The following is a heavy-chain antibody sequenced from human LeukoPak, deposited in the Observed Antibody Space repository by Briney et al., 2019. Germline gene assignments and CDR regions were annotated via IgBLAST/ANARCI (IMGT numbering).Heavy chain of an antibody. J-gene: IGHJ4*02. V-gene: IGHV1-18*01. CDR2: ISANTGKT. D-gene: IGHD3-3*01. CDR1: GYTFATYG. CDR3: AKVADDRMDY. Sequence: GASVKVSCKASGYTFATYGFCWVRQAPGHGLEWMGWISANTGKTDYAQKFQGRVAMTTDTSTSTAYMELRSLRPNDTAVYFCAKVADDRMDYWGQGTLVTVSS.